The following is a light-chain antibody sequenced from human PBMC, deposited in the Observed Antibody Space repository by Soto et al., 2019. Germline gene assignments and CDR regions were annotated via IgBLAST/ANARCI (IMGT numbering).Light chain of an antibody. J-gene: IGKJ3*01. Sequence: EIVLTQYQATLSLSPGERATLSCRASQSVSSYLAWYQQKPGQAPRLLIYDASNRATGIPARFSGSGSGTDFTLTISSLEPEDFAVYYCQQRSNWLFTFGPGTKVDIK. CDR1: QSVSSY. CDR3: QQRSNWLFT. CDR2: DAS. V-gene: IGKV3-11*01.